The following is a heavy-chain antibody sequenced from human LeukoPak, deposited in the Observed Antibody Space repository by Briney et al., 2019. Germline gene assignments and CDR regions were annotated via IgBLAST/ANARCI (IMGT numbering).Heavy chain of an antibody. D-gene: IGHD3-10*01. CDR1: GFTVSSNY. CDR3: ATGMIRGVPSPSLET. J-gene: IGHJ4*02. V-gene: IGHV3-66*01. Sequence: GGSLRLSCAASGFTVSSNYMSWVRQAPGKGLEWVSLIYSGGSTFYADSVKGRFTISRDNSKNTLYLQMSSVRAEDTAMYYCATGMIRGVPSPSLETWGQGTLVTVSS. CDR2: IYSGGST.